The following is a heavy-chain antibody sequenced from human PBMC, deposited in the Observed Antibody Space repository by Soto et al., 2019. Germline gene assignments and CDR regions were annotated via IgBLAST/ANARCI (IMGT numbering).Heavy chain of an antibody. J-gene: IGHJ6*02. Sequence: SGGSLRLSCAASGFTFSSYAMSWVRQAPGKGLEWVSAISGSGGSTYYADSVKGRFTISRDNSKNTLYLQMNSLRAEDTAVYYCATSWSGYYYYYGMDVWGQGTTVTVSS. D-gene: IGHD3-3*01. CDR2: ISGSGGST. CDR3: ATSWSGYYYYYGMDV. V-gene: IGHV3-23*01. CDR1: GFTFSSYA.